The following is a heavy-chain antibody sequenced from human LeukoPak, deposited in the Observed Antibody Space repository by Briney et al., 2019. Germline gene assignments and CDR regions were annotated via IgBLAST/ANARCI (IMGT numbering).Heavy chain of an antibody. CDR1: GFTFSSYS. Sequence: PGGSLRLSCAASGFTFSSYSMNWVRQAPGKGLEWVSSISSSSSYIYYADSVKGRFTISRDNAKNSLYLQMNSLRAEDTAVYYCARGGSYYYYYYYMDVWGKGTTVTVSS. V-gene: IGHV3-21*01. J-gene: IGHJ6*03. D-gene: IGHD1-26*01. CDR3: ARGGSYYYYYYYMDV. CDR2: ISSSSSYI.